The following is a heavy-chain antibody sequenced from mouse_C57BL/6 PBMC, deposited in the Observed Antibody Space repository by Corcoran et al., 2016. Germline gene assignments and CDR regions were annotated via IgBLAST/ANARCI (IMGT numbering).Heavy chain of an antibody. J-gene: IGHJ1*03. V-gene: IGHV1-26*01. CDR3: ARGDWYFDV. CDR2: INPNNGGT. CDR1: GYTFTDYY. Sequence: EVQLQQSGPELVKPGASVKISCKASGYTFTDYYMNWVKQSHGKSLEWIGDINPNNGGTSYNQKFKGKATLTVDKSSSTAYMELRSLISEDSAVYYCARGDWYFDVWGTGTTVTVSS.